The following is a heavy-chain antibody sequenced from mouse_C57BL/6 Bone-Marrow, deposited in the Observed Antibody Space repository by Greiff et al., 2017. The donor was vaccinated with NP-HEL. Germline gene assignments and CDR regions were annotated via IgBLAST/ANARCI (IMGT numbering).Heavy chain of an antibody. D-gene: IGHD2-14*01. CDR1: GYTFTSYG. J-gene: IGHJ2*01. CDR3: ARGDRPYYFDY. Sequence: VQLQESGAELARPGASVKLSCKASGYTFTSYGISWVKQRTGPGLEWIGEIYPRSGNTYYNEKFKGKATLTADKSSSTAYMELRSLTSEDSAVYFCARGDRPYYFDYWGQGTTLTVSS. V-gene: IGHV1-81*01. CDR2: IYPRSGNT.